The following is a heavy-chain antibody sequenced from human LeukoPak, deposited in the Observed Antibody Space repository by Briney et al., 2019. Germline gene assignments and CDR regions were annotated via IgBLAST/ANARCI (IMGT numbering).Heavy chain of an antibody. J-gene: IGHJ5*02. D-gene: IGHD6-13*01. CDR3: ARDYRIAAAVSFDP. CDR1: GYTFTNYG. CDR2: ISAYNGNT. Sequence: ASVKVSCKASGYTFTNYGISWVRQAPGQGLEWMGWISAYNGNTNYAQKLQGRVTMTTDTSTSTAYMELRSLRSDDTAVYHCARDYRIAAAVSFDPWGQGTLVTVSS. V-gene: IGHV1-18*01.